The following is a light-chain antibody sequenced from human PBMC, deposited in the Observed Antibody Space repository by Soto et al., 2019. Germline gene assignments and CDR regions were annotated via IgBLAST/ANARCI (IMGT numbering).Light chain of an antibody. V-gene: IGLV1-44*01. CDR2: TNT. J-gene: IGLJ1*01. Sequence: QSVLTQPPSASGTPGQRVTISCSGSSSNVGGNPVNWYQHVPTTAPKLLIYTNTQRPSGVPDRFSGSKSGTSASLAISGPHSEDEADYYCASWDDSLNGPVFGTGTKVTVL. CDR3: ASWDDSLNGPV. CDR1: SSNVGGNP.